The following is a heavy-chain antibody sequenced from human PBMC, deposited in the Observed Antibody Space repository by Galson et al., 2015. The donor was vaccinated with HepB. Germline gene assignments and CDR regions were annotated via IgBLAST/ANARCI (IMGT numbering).Heavy chain of an antibody. CDR1: GFTFSSYG. CDR2: ISYDGSNK. J-gene: IGHJ4*02. D-gene: IGHD6-19*01. Sequence: SLRLSCAASGFTFSSYGMHWVRQAPGKGLEWVAVISYDGSNKYYADSVKGRFTISRDNSKNTLYLQMNSLRAEDTAVYYCARVIYSSLEYYFDYWGQGTLVTVSS. CDR3: ARVIYSSLEYYFDY. V-gene: IGHV3-30*03.